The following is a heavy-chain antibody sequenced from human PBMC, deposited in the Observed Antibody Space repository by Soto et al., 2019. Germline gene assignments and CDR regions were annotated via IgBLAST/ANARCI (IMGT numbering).Heavy chain of an antibody. CDR3: GRDRSTTGYYGLDV. Sequence: HPGGSLRRSCAPSGFTVKNYQMNWVRQAPGNALEWVSGIYSGGFTYAPYSVKGLITTIGDTCKSSVYLQNNSLSADDTAMYYWGRDRSTTGYYGLDVWGQGSTVTVSS. J-gene: IGHJ6*01. CDR2: IYSGGFT. V-gene: IGHV3-53*01. D-gene: IGHD1-26*01. CDR1: GFTVKNYQ.